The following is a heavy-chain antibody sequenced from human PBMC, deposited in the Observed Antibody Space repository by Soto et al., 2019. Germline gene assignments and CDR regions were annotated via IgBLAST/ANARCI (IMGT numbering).Heavy chain of an antibody. V-gene: IGHV3-23*01. CDR2: ISGSGGST. Sequence: QAGGSLRLSCAASGFTFSSYAMSWVRQAPGKGLEWVSAISGSGGSTYYADSVKGRFTISRDNSKNTLYLQMNSLRAEDTAVYYCAKDATSHYDFWRERYYYYMDVWGKGTTVTVSS. J-gene: IGHJ6*03. CDR1: GFTFSSYA. CDR3: AKDATSHYDFWRERYYYYMDV. D-gene: IGHD3-3*01.